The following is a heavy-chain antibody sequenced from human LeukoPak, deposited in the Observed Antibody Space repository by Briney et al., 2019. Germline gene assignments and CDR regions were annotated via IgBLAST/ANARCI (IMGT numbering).Heavy chain of an antibody. CDR2: IYTSGST. J-gene: IGHJ5*02. CDR1: GGSISSGSYY. Sequence: SQTLSLTCTVSGGSISSGSYYWSWIRQPAGKGLEWIGRIYTSGSTNYNPSLKSRVTISVDTSKNQFSLKLSSVTAADTAVYYCARHPSGRMWLQQGGWFDPWGQGTLVTVSS. CDR3: ARHPSGRMWLQQGGWFDP. V-gene: IGHV4-61*02. D-gene: IGHD5-24*01.